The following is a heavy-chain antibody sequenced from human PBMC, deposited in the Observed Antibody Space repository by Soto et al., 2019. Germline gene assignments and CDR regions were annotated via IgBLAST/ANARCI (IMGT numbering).Heavy chain of an antibody. CDR1: GGSFSGYY. V-gene: IGHV4-34*01. Sequence: SETLSLTCAVYGGSFSGYYWSWIRQPPGKGLEWIGEINHSGSTNYNPSLKSRVTISVDTSKNQFSLKLSSVTAADTAVYYCARGGSAAGMGSYYFDYWGQGTLVTVSS. J-gene: IGHJ4*02. D-gene: IGHD6-13*01. CDR2: INHSGST. CDR3: ARGGSAAGMGSYYFDY.